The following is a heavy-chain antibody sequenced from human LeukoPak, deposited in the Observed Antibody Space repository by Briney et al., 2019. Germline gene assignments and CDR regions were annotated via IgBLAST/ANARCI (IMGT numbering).Heavy chain of an antibody. D-gene: IGHD4-17*01. V-gene: IGHV1-8*03. J-gene: IGHJ4*02. Sequence: GASVKVSCKASGYTFTSYYMHWVRQAPGQGLEWMGWMNPNSGNTGYAQKFQGRVTITRNTSISTAYMELSSLRSEDTAVYYCARGAYGDYLPLGYWGQGTLVTVSS. CDR3: ARGAYGDYLPLGY. CDR1: GYTFTSYY. CDR2: MNPNSGNT.